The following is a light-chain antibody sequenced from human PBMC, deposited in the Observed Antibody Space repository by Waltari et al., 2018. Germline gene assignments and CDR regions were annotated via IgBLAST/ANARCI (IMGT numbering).Light chain of an antibody. J-gene: IGKJ4*01. Sequence: DIPFTQSPSSLSASQGATFTLTCLSCQIIRRYLHWYQQSPWKSPNLLIYGATSLQRGIPSRFSGSGYGTDYTLTISSRQPEDLTTYGCQQGYTAPLTFGGGTKLEIK. CDR2: GAT. CDR3: QQGYTAPLT. V-gene: IGKV1-39*01. CDR1: QIIRRY.